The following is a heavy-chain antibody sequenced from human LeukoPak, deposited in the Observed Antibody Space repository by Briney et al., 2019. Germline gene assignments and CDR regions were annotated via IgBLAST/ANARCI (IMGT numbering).Heavy chain of an antibody. CDR1: GLXVSTNY. V-gene: IGHV3-66*01. CDR2: IYSGGST. Sequence: PGGSLRLSCGASGLXVSTNYMSWVRQAPGKGLEWVSVIYSGGSTHYADSVKGRFSISRDNSKNTLYLQMDSLRADDTAVYYCARDGTTDYWGQGTLVTVSS. CDR3: ARDGTTDY. D-gene: IGHD1/OR15-1a*01. J-gene: IGHJ4*02.